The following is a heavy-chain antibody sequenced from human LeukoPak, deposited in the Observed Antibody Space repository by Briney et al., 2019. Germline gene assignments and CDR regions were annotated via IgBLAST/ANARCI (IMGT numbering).Heavy chain of an antibody. V-gene: IGHV1-8*01. J-gene: IGHJ5*02. CDR2: MNPNSGNT. CDR1: GYTFTSYD. D-gene: IGHD3-10*01. Sequence: ASVKVSCKASGYTFTSYDINWVRQATGQGLEWMGWMNPNSGNTGYAQKFRGRVTMTRNTSISTAYMELSSLRSEDTAVYYCARDRLPYGSGSYYPQTPKAPNWFDPWGQGTLVTVSS. CDR3: ARDRLPYGSGSYYPQTPKAPNWFDP.